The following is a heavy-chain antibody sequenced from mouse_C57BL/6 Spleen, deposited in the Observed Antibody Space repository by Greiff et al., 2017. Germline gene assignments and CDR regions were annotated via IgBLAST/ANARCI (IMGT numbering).Heavy chain of an antibody. CDR3: ARSDGNSWCAY. CDR1: GYTFTNYW. V-gene: IGHV1-63*01. D-gene: IGHD2-1*01. J-gene: IGHJ3*01. Sequence: QVQLKQPGAELVRPGTSVKMSCKASGYTFTNYWIGWAKPRPGHGLEWIGDIYPGGGYTNYKEKFKGKATLTADKSYSTAYMQFSSLTSEDSAIYYGARSDGNSWCAYWGQGTLVTVSA. CDR2: IYPGGGYT.